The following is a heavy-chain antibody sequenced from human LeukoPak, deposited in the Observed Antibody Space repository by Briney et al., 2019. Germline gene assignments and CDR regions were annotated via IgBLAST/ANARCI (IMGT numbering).Heavy chain of an antibody. V-gene: IGHV4-34*01. CDR1: GGSFSGYY. Sequence: SETLSLTCAVYGGSFSGYYWSWIRQPPGKGLEWIGEINHGGGANYNPSLKSRVTVSGDTSNNQFSLKLSSVTAADTAVYYCARGAYYDSSGYYFDYRGQGTLVTVSS. D-gene: IGHD3-22*01. J-gene: IGHJ4*02. CDR3: ARGAYYDSSGYYFDY. CDR2: INHGGGA.